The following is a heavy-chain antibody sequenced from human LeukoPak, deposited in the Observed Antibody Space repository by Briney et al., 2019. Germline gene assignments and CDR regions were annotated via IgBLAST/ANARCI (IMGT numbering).Heavy chain of an antibody. CDR3: AKALFGDRRVGAFDI. J-gene: IGHJ3*02. CDR2: ISFDGTTK. V-gene: IGHV3-30*04. D-gene: IGHD3-10*02. CDR1: GFSFTSFS. Sequence: GRSLRLSCAASGFSFTSFSIHWVRQTPDKGLEWLAVISFDGTTKYYADSVKGRFTISRDNSKNTVFLQMNSLRAEDTAVYYCAKALFGDRRVGAFDIWGQGTMVTVSS.